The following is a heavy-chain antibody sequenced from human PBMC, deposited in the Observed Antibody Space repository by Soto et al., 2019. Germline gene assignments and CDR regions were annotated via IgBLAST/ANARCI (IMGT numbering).Heavy chain of an antibody. CDR3: ARISSRYGVQYYFDY. V-gene: IGHV2-5*01. D-gene: IGHD4-17*01. Sequence: SGPTLVNPTQTLTLTCTFSGFSLSTSGVGVGWIRQPPGKALEWLALLFSNDDKRYSTSLKSRLTITRDTSKSQVVLTMTNMDPVDTATYYCARISSRYGVQYYFDYWGKGTLVTVSS. J-gene: IGHJ4*02. CDR2: LFSNDDK. CDR1: GFSLSTSGVG.